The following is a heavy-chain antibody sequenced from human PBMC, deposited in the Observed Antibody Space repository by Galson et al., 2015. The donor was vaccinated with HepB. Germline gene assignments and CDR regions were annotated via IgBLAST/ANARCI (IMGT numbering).Heavy chain of an antibody. V-gene: IGHV1-2*02. CDR3: ARVPVVPAAIFEREDY. J-gene: IGHJ4*02. D-gene: IGHD2-2*02. CDR2: INPNSGGT. CDR1: GYTFTGYY. Sequence: SCKASGYTFTGYYMHWVRQAPGQGLEWMGWINPNSGGTNYAQKFQGRVTMTRDTSISTAYMELSRLRSDDTAVYYCARVPVVPAAIFEREDYWGQGTLVTVSS.